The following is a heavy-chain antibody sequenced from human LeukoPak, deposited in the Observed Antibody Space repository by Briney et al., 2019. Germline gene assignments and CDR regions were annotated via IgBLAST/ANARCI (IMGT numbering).Heavy chain of an antibody. J-gene: IGHJ5*02. D-gene: IGHD6-19*01. CDR1: GGSFSSYY. V-gene: IGHV4-59*01. CDR3: ARDMIVAGPGRFDP. Sequence: SETLSLTCAVYGGSFSSYYWSWIRQPPGKGLEWIGYIYYSGSTNYNPSLKSRVTISVDTSKNQFSLKLSSVTAADTAVYYCARDMIVAGPGRFDPWGQGTLVTVSS. CDR2: IYYSGST.